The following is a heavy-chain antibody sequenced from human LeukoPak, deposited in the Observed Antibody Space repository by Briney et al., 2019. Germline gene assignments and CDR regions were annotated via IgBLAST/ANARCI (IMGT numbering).Heavy chain of an antibody. CDR2: INPSGGST. CDR1: GYTFTSCY. J-gene: IGHJ5*02. V-gene: IGHV1-46*01. CDR3: ARGGFPQVPNNWFDP. Sequence: GASVKVSCKASGYTFTSCYMHWVRQAPGQGLEWMGIINPSGGSTSYAQKFQGRVTMTRDTSTSTVYMELSSLRSEDTAVYYCARGGFPQVPNNWFDPWGQGTLVTVSS.